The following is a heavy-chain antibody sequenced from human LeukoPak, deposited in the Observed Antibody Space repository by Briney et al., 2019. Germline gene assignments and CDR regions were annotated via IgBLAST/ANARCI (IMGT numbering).Heavy chain of an antibody. CDR3: AKGKAGHYHSVTDEYYYYMDV. J-gene: IGHJ6*03. D-gene: IGHD3-9*01. CDR1: GGHFSGFY. CDR2: ISYSGST. V-gene: IGHV4-34*01. Sequence: QPSETLSLTCVVDGGHFSGFYWTWVRQAPGKGLEWIGEISYSGSTKYNPSLKSRATIEVDTSKKQISLNLSSVTAADTGVYYCAKGKAGHYHSVTDEYYYYMDVWGKGTTVIVSS.